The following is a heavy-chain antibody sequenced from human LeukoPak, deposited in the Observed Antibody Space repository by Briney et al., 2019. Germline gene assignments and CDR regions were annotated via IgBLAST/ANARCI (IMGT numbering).Heavy chain of an antibody. CDR2: IYYTGST. CDR1: GGSISSNSYY. CDR3: ARSPREYYYDDSAYYFPWFDR. J-gene: IGHJ5*02. V-gene: IGHV4-39*07. D-gene: IGHD3-22*01. Sequence: SETLSLTCTVSGGSISSNSYYWGWIRQPPGKGLEWIGTIYYTGSTHYNPSLKSRVTISLDTSKNHSSPNLSSVTAADTAVYYCARSPREYYYDDSAYYFPWFDRWGQGTLVTVSS.